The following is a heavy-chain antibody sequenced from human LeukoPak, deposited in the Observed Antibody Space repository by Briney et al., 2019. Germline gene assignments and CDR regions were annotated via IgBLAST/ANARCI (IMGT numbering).Heavy chain of an antibody. J-gene: IGHJ4*02. D-gene: IGHD6-13*01. CDR1: GGSISSYY. Sequence: SETLSLTCTVSGGSISSYYWSWIRQPPGKGLEWIGYIYYSGSTNYNPSLKSRVTISVDTSKNQFSLKLSSVTAADTALYYCARHYGSSWSFDYWGQGTLVTVSS. CDR3: ARHYGSSWSFDY. V-gene: IGHV4-59*08. CDR2: IYYSGST.